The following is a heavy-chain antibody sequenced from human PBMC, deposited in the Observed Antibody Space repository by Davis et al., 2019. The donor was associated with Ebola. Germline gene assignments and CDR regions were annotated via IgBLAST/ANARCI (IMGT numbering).Heavy chain of an antibody. J-gene: IGHJ4*02. CDR2: INPSGGST. D-gene: IGHD6-19*01. CDR3: ARDGIAVAGTKMGEY. CDR1: GYTFTSYY. Sequence: ASVKVSCKASGYTFTSYYMHWVRQAPGQGLEWMGIINPSGGSTSYAQKFQGRVTVTRDTSTSTVYMELSSLRSEDTAVYYCARDGIAVAGTKMGEYWGQGTLVTVSS. V-gene: IGHV1-46*01.